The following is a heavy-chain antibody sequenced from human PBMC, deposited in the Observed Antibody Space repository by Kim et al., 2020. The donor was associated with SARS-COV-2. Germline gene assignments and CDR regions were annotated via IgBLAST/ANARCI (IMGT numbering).Heavy chain of an antibody. D-gene: IGHD6-19*01. CDR3: AREQVPSAVAAYGMDV. V-gene: IGHV1-46*01. CDR2: INPSGGST. J-gene: IGHJ6*02. CDR1: GYTFTSYY. Sequence: ASVKVSCKASGYTFTSYYMHWVRQAPGQGLEWMVIINPSGGSTSYAQKFQGRVTMTRDTSTSTVYMELSSLRSEDTAVYYCAREQVPSAVAAYGMDVWGQGTTVTVSS.